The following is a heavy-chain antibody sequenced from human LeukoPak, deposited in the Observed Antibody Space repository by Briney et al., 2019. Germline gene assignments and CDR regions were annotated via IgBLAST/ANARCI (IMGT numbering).Heavy chain of an antibody. V-gene: IGHV3-7*01. CDR3: PRDGNGCGRLDY. Sequence: GGALRLSCASSGFTFSSYWMSGVGQAPGKGVEGVAHIKQDGSDKYYVDSVMGIFTINRDNAKNSLYLQMNSLKAEDTAVYYCPRDGNGCGRLDYWGQGTLVTVSS. J-gene: IGHJ4*02. CDR2: IKQDGSDK. D-gene: IGHD2-8*01. CDR1: GFTFSSYW.